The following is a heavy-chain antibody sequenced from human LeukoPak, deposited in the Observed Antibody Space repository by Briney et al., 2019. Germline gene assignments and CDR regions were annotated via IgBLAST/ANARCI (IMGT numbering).Heavy chain of an antibody. Sequence: GESLKISCKGSGYRFTSYWIGWVRQMPGKGLEWMGIIYPGDSDTRYSPSFQGQVTISADKSISTAYLQWSSLKASDTAMYYCARQGYYGSGSYYTDAFDIWGQGTMVTVSS. CDR2: IYPGDSDT. CDR1: GYRFTSYW. V-gene: IGHV5-51*01. J-gene: IGHJ3*02. CDR3: ARQGYYGSGSYYTDAFDI. D-gene: IGHD3-10*01.